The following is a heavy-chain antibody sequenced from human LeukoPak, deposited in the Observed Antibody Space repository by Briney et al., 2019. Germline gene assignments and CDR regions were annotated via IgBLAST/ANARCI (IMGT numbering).Heavy chain of an antibody. V-gene: IGHV1-3*01. CDR2: INAGNGNT. CDR3: ARVGYSSSWYGGNNWFDP. D-gene: IGHD6-13*01. CDR1: GYTFASYA. J-gene: IGHJ5*02. Sequence: ASVKVSCKASGYTFASYAMHWVRQAPGQRLEWMGWINAGNGNTKYSQKFQGRVTITRDTSASTAYMELSSLRSEDTAVYYCARVGYSSSWYGGNNWFDPWGQGTLVTVSS.